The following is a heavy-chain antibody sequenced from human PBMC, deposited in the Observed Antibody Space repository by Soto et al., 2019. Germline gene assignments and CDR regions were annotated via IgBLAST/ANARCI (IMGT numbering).Heavy chain of an antibody. J-gene: IGHJ4*02. V-gene: IGHV4-30-2*01. D-gene: IGHD3-10*01. Sequence: SETLSLTCAVGGGSISSGCYSWSWIRQPPGKGLEWIGYIYNSGSTYYNPSLKSRVTISLDTSKNQFSLNLRSVTAADTAVYYCASMGYHYGSGSYPLDYWGQGTLVTVSS. CDR2: IYNSGST. CDR3: ASMGYHYGSGSYPLDY. CDR1: GGSISSGCYS.